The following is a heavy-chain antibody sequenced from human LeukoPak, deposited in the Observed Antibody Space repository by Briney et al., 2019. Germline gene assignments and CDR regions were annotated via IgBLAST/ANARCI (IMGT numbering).Heavy chain of an antibody. CDR2: IRTKANSYAT. J-gene: IGHJ6*03. Sequence: GGSLKLSCAASGFTFSGSAMHWVRQASGKGLEWVGRIRTKANSYATEYAASMKGRFTISRDDSKSTAYLQMNSLKTEDTAVYYCTRHYYYMDVWGKGTTVTVSS. CDR1: GFTFSGSA. CDR3: TRHYYYMDV. V-gene: IGHV3-73*01.